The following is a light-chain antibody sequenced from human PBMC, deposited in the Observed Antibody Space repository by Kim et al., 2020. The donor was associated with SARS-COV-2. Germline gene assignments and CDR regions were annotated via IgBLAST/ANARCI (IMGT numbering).Light chain of an antibody. CDR1: QSISHY. CDR3: QQTYSIPPYT. CDR2: AAS. V-gene: IGKV1-39*01. Sequence: SVVDRITLTWRASQSISHYLNWYPQKPGIAPKLLIYAASSLQSGVPSRFSGSGSGTDFTLTISSLQPEDFATYYCQQTYSIPPYTFGQGTKLEI. J-gene: IGKJ2*01.